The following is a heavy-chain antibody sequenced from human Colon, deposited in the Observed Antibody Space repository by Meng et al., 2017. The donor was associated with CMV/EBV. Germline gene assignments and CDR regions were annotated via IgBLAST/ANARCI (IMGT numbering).Heavy chain of an antibody. CDR1: GISFNSYA. CDR3: ARAPVIYCSGGSCYAYYYYGMDV. J-gene: IGHJ6*02. Sequence: GGSLRLSCAFSGISFNSYAMSWVRQAPGQGLEWVAVISSTGDETYYADSVKGRFIVSRDNVKNTLYLQMNSLRAEDTAVYYCARAPVIYCSGGSCYAYYYYGMDVWGQGTTVTVSS. D-gene: IGHD2-15*01. CDR2: ISSTGDET. V-gene: IGHV3-23*01.